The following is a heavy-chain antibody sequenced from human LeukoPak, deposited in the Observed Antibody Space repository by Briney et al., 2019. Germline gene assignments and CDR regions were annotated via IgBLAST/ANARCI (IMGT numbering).Heavy chain of an antibody. CDR2: ISSSSSTI. J-gene: IGHJ5*02. CDR3: AREGVVARFDP. Sequence: LSLTCAVYGGSYSGYYWSWIRQPPGKGLEWVSYISSSSSTIYYADSVKGRFTISRDNAKNSLYLQMNSLRAEDTAVYYCAREGVVARFDPWGQGTLVTVSS. V-gene: IGHV3-11*04. D-gene: IGHD2-15*01. CDR1: GGSYSGYY.